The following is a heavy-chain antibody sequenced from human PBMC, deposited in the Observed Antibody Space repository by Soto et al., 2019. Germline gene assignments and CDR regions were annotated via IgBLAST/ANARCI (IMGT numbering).Heavy chain of an antibody. Sequence: QVQLVQSGAEVKKPGASVKVSCKASGYTFTSYGISWVRPAPGQGLEWMGWISTYNGNTNYAQKLQGRVTMTTDTSTSTAYMDLRSLRSDDTAVYYCARVLLLFGELCTYYFDYGGQGTLVTVSS. CDR3: ARVLLLFGELCTYYFDY. CDR2: ISTYNGNT. V-gene: IGHV1-18*01. CDR1: GYTFTSYG. J-gene: IGHJ4*02. D-gene: IGHD3-10*01.